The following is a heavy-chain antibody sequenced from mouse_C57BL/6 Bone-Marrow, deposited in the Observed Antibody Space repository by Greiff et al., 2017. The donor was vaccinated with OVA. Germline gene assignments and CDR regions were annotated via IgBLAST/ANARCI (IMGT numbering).Heavy chain of an antibody. D-gene: IGHD1-2*01. CDR2: IDPENGDT. CDR3: TTGYTPDY. Sequence: EVQVVESGAELVRPGASVKLSCTASGFNIKDDYMHWVKQRPEQGLEWIGWIDPENGDTEYASKFQGKATITADTSSNTAYLQLSSLTSEDTAVYYCTTGYTPDYWGQGTTLTVSS. J-gene: IGHJ2*01. CDR1: GFNIKDDY. V-gene: IGHV14-4*01.